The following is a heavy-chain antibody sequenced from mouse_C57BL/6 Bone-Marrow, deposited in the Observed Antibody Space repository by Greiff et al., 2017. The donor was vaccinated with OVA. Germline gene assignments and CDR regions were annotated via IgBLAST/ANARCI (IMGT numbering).Heavy chain of an antibody. D-gene: IGHD2-3*01. CDR1: GFTFSSYA. Sequence: DVMLVESGGGLVKPGGSLKLSCAASGFTFSSYAMSWVRQTPEKRLAWVATISDGGSYTYYPDNVTGRFTISRDNAKNNLYLQMSHLKSEDTAMYYCARGGGWYWGQGTTLTGAS. V-gene: IGHV5-4*03. CDR3: ARGGGWY. J-gene: IGHJ2*01. CDR2: ISDGGSYT.